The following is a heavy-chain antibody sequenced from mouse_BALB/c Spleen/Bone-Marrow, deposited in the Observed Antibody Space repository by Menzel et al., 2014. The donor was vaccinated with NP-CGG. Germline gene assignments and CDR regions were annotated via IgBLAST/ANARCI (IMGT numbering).Heavy chain of an antibody. J-gene: IGHJ4*01. CDR3: ARKKYGIPYAMDY. CDR1: GYSFTGYY. CDR2: ISCYNGAT. D-gene: IGHD2-10*02. V-gene: IGHV1S34*01. Sequence: LVKTGASVKISCKASGYSFTGYYMHWVKQRHGKSLEWIGYISCYNGATSYNQKFKGKATFTVDTSSSTAYMQFNNLTSEDSAVYYCARKKYGIPYAMDYWGQGTSVTVSS.